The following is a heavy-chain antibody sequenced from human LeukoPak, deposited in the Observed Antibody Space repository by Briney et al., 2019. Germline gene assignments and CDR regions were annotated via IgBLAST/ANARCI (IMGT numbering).Heavy chain of an antibody. D-gene: IGHD6-13*01. CDR1: GGSFSGYY. Sequence: SETLSLTCAVYGGSFSGYYWSWIRQPPGKGLEWIGEINHSGSTNYNPSLKSRVTISVDTSKNQFSLKLSSVTAADTAVCYCARGSGAAAGNHYYFDYWGQGTLVTVSS. CDR2: INHSGST. V-gene: IGHV4-34*01. J-gene: IGHJ4*02. CDR3: ARGSGAAAGNHYYFDY.